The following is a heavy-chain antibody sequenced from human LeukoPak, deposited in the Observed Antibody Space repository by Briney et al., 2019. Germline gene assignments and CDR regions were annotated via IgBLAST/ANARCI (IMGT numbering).Heavy chain of an antibody. Sequence: ASVKVSCKASGYTFTSYGISWVRQAPGQGLEWMGIINPIGGSTSYAQKFQGRVTMTRDTSTSTVYMELSSLRSEDTAVYYCARTYCSGGSCYSFGDYWGQGTLVTVSS. CDR3: ARTYCSGGSCYSFGDY. D-gene: IGHD2-15*01. CDR1: GYTFTSYG. V-gene: IGHV1-46*01. CDR2: INPIGGST. J-gene: IGHJ4*02.